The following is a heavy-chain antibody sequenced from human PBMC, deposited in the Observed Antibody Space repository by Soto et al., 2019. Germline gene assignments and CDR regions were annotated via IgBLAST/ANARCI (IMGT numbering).Heavy chain of an antibody. V-gene: IGHV1-46*03. Sequence: GSVKFSCKASGYTFTSYYMHCVRQAPGQGLEWMGIINPSGGSTSYAQKFQGRVTMTRDTSTSTVYMELSSLRSEDTAVYYCARGFGGIVVVVAATRGAFDIWG. CDR1: GYTFTSYY. CDR3: ARGFGGIVVVVAATRGAFDI. CDR2: INPSGGST. J-gene: IGHJ3*02. D-gene: IGHD2-15*01.